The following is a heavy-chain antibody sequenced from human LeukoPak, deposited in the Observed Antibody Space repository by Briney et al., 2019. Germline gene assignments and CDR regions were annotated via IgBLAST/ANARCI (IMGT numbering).Heavy chain of an antibody. CDR1: GFTFRSYW. D-gene: IGHD2-8*01. Sequence: GGSLRLSCAASGFTFRSYWMHWVRQAPGKGLAWVSRINSDGIGTTYADSVKGRFTISRDNAKNTLYLQMNSLRAEDTAVYYCARGDGYAMDVWGQGTTVTVPS. V-gene: IGHV3-74*01. CDR2: INSDGIGT. J-gene: IGHJ6*02. CDR3: ARGDGYAMDV.